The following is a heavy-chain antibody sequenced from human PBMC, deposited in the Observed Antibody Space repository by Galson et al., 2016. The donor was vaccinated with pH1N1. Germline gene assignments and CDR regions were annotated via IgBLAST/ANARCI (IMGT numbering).Heavy chain of an antibody. CDR1: GYTLTSYD. CDR3: ARGPVYWYFDL. Sequence: SVKVSCKASGYTLTSYDINWVRQATGQGLAWMGWMNPNNGNAYYAPKFQGRVTLTRNASINTAYMELSSLTSEDTAVYYCARGPVYWYFDLWGRGTPVIVSS. J-gene: IGHJ2*01. CDR2: MNPNNGNA. V-gene: IGHV1-8*01.